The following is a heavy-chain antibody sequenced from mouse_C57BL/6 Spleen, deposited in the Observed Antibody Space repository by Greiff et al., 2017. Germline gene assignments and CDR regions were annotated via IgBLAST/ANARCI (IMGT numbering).Heavy chain of an antibody. CDR3: ARTVVEGYYFYG. CDR1: GYTFTNYY. D-gene: IGHD1-1*01. J-gene: IGHJ2*01. V-gene: IGHV1-26*01. CDR2: INPNNGGT. Sequence: VQLQQSGPELVKPGASVKISCKASGYTFTNYYMTWVKQSHGKSLEWIGDINPNNGGTSYNQKFKGKATLTVDKSSSTAYMELRSLTSEDSAVYYCARTVVEGYYFYGWGQATTLTVAS.